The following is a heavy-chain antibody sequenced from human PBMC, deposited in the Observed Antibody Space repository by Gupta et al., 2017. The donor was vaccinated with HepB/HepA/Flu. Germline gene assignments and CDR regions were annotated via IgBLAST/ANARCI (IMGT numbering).Heavy chain of an antibody. D-gene: IGHD3-22*01. CDR1: GFTFSSYA. CDR2: ISYDGSNK. J-gene: IGHJ5*02. V-gene: IGHV3-30-3*01. Sequence: QVQLVASGGGVVQPGRSLRLSCAASGFTFSSYAMHWVRQAPGKGLEWVAVISYDGSNKYYADSVKGRFTISRDNSKNTLYLQMNSLRAEDTAVYYCARENHYYDSMNWFDPWGQGTLVTVSS. CDR3: ARENHYYDSMNWFDP.